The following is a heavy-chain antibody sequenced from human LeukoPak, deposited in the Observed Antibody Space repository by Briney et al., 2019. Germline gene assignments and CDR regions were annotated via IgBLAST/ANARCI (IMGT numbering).Heavy chain of an antibody. CDR1: EFSVGSNY. CDR2: IYSGGST. D-gene: IGHD1-26*01. Sequence: TGGSLRLSCAASEFSVGSNYMTWVRQAPGKGLEWVSLIYSGGSTYYADSVKGRFTISRDNSKNTLYLQMGSLRAEDMAVYYCARDGSYWSLDYWGQGTLVTVSS. V-gene: IGHV3-66*01. CDR3: ARDGSYWSLDY. J-gene: IGHJ4*02.